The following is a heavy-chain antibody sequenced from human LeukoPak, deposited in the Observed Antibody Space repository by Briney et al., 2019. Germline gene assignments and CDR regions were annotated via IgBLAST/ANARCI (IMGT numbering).Heavy chain of an antibody. CDR2: IYYSGST. CDR1: GGSISSYD. D-gene: IGHD4-23*01. V-gene: IGHV4-59*08. CDR3: ARAYGTTVAYYFDY. Sequence: PSETLSLTCTVSGGSISSYDWSWIRQPPGKGLEWIGYIYYSGSTNYNPSLKSRVTISVDTSKNQFSLKLSSVTAADTAVYYCARAYGTTVAYYFDYWGQGTLVTVSS. J-gene: IGHJ4*02.